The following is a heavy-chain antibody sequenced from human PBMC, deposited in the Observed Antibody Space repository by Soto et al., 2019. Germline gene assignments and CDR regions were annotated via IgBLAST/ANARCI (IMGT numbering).Heavy chain of an antibody. CDR2: IIPIFGTA. Sequence: QVQLVQSGSEVKKPGSSVQVSCKASGGTFSSYAISWVRQAPGQGLEWMGGIIPIFGTANYAQKFQGRVTSNGAVSKRTAYMELSSLRSEDTAVYYCASGATYYYDSSCYYGTNWGQGTLVTVSS. D-gene: IGHD3-22*01. V-gene: IGHV1-69*12. J-gene: IGHJ4*02. CDR3: ASGATYYYDSSCYYGTN. CDR1: GGTFSSYA.